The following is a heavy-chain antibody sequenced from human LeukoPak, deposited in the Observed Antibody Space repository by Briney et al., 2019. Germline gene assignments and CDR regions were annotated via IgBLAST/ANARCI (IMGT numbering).Heavy chain of an antibody. V-gene: IGHV1-2*06. J-gene: IGHJ4*02. Sequence: GASVKVSCKASGYTFTGYYMHWVRQAPGQGLEWMGRINPNSGGANYAQRFQGRLTMTRDTSISTTYTELSRLRSADTAVYYCARVASYDNGWYFDYWGQGTLVTVSS. D-gene: IGHD6-19*01. CDR3: ARVASYDNGWYFDY. CDR1: GYTFTGYY. CDR2: INPNSGGA.